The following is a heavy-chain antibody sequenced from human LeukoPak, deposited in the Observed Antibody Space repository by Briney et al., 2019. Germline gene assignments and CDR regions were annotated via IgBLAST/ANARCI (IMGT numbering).Heavy chain of an antibody. V-gene: IGHV1-69*04. D-gene: IGHD2-15*01. J-gene: IGHJ4*02. CDR1: GGTFSSYA. Sequence: SVKVSCKASGGTFSSYAISWVRQAPGQGLEWMGRIIPIFGIANYAQKFQGRVAITADKSTSTAYMELSSLRSEDTAVYYCAREYCSGGSCYAEFDYWGQGTLVAVSS. CDR3: AREYCSGGSCYAEFDY. CDR2: IIPIFGIA.